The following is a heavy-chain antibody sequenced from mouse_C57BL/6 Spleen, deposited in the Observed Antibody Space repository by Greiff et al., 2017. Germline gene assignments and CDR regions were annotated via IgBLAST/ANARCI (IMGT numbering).Heavy chain of an antibody. CDR3: ARQEGYYVEYYAMDY. CDR2: ISSGSSTI. CDR1: GFTFSDYG. J-gene: IGHJ4*01. D-gene: IGHD2-3*01. V-gene: IGHV5-17*01. Sequence: EVKLVESGGGLVKPGGSLKLSCAASGFTFSDYGMHWVRQAPEKGLEWVAYISSGSSTIYYADTVKGRFTISRDNAKNTLFLQMTSLRSEDTAMYYCARQEGYYVEYYAMDYWGQGTSVTVSS.